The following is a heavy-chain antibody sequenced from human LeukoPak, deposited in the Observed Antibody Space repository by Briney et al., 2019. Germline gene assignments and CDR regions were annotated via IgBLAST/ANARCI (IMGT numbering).Heavy chain of an antibody. D-gene: IGHD3-16*01. CDR2: IYHSGST. V-gene: IGHV4-38-2*02. CDR1: GYSISSGYD. CDR3: ARRLTPDY. J-gene: IGHJ4*02. Sequence: SETLSLTCTVSGYSISSGYDWGWIRQPPGKGLEWIGSIYHSGSTYYNPSLKSRVTISVDTSKNQFSLKLSSVTAADTAVYYCARRLTPDYWGQGTLVTVSS.